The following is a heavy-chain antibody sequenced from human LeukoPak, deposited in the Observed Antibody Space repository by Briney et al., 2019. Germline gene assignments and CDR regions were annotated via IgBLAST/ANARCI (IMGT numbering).Heavy chain of an antibody. CDR3: ARQGYYDSSGYYWFDL. Sequence: SETLSLTCTVSGGSISSYYWSWIRQPPGKGLEWIGYIYYSGSTNYNPSLKSRVTISVDTSKNQFSLKLSSVTAADTAVYYCARQGYYDSSGYYWFDLWGQGTLVTVSS. D-gene: IGHD3-22*01. CDR2: IYYSGST. CDR1: GGSISSYY. V-gene: IGHV4-59*08. J-gene: IGHJ5*02.